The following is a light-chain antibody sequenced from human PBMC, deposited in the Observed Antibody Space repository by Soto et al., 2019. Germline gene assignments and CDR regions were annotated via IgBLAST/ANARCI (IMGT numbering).Light chain of an antibody. CDR1: SSDVGGYNY. CDR2: EVS. Sequence: QSALTQPASVSGSPGQSITISCTGTSSDVGGYNYVSWYQQQSGKSPKLMIHEVSNRPSGVSTRFSGSNSGNTASLTISGLQAEDEADYYCSSYTSSRAYVFGIGTKVTVL. V-gene: IGLV2-14*01. J-gene: IGLJ1*01. CDR3: SSYTSSRAYV.